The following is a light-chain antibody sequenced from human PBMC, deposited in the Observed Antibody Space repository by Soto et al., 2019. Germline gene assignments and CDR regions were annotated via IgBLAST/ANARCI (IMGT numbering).Light chain of an antibody. CDR3: SSYATSSALV. CDR2: EVS. CDR1: SSDIGRYNY. J-gene: IGLJ2*01. Sequence: QSALTQPASVSGSPGQSITISCTGTSSDIGRYNYVSWYQQHPGKAPKLIIYEVSNRPSGVSDRFSGSKSGNTASLTISGLQAEDETDYYCSSYATSSALVFGGGTKVTVL. V-gene: IGLV2-14*01.